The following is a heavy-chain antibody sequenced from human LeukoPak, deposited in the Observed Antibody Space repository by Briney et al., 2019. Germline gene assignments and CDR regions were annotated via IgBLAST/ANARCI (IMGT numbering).Heavy chain of an antibody. J-gene: IGHJ4*02. Sequence: PSETLSLTCTVSGGSISSYYWSWIRQPPGKGLEWIGSIYYSGSTYYNPSLKSRVTISVDTSKNQFSLKLSSVTAADTAVYYCAREAVAGENDYWGQGTLVTVSS. V-gene: IGHV4-39*07. CDR2: IYYSGST. CDR1: GGSISSYY. D-gene: IGHD6-19*01. CDR3: AREAVAGENDY.